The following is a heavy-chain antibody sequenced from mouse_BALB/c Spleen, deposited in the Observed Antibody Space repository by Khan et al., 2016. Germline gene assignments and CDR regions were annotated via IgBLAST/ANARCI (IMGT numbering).Heavy chain of an antibody. CDR1: GYTFTSYW. D-gene: IGHD2-4*01. CDR2: IYPGDGDT. J-gene: IGHJ2*01. V-gene: IGHV1-87*01. Sequence: QVQLQQSGAELARPGASVKLSCKASGYTFTSYWMQWVKQRPGQGLEWIGAIYPGDGDTRYTQKFKGKATLTADKSSSTAYMQLSSLASEDSAVYYCARGKSYYDYDYWGQGTTLTVSS. CDR3: ARGKSYYDYDY.